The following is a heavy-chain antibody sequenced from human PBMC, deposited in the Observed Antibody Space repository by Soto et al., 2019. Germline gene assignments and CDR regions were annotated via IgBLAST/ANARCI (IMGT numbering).Heavy chain of an antibody. CDR2: ISSSGSTI. D-gene: IGHD4-4*01. J-gene: IGHJ6*02. Sequence: EVQLVESGGGLVQPGGSLRLSCAASGFTFSSYEMNWVRQAPGKGLEWVSYISSSGSTIYYADSVKGRFTISRDNAKNSLYLQMNSLRAEDTAVYYCARDPSTVTTNYYYYYGMDVWGQGTTVTVSS. CDR3: ARDPSTVTTNYYYYYGMDV. CDR1: GFTFSSYE. V-gene: IGHV3-48*03.